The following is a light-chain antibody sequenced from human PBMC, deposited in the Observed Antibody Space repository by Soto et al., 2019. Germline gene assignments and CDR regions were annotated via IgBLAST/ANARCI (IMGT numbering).Light chain of an antibody. CDR3: SSYRSSSSLYV. J-gene: IGLJ1*01. CDR1: SSDVGAYNY. CDR2: EVS. Sequence: QSVLTQPASVSGSPGQSITISCSGTSSDVGAYNYVSWYQHHPGKAPKLMIYEVSTRPSGVSNRFSGSKSGNTASLTISGLQAEDEADYYCSSYRSSSSLYVFGSGTKLTVL. V-gene: IGLV2-14*01.